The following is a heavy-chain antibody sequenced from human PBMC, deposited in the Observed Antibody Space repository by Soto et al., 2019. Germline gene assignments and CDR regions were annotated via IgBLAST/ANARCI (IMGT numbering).Heavy chain of an antibody. CDR3: ASGSSSSYYMDV. D-gene: IGHD6-6*01. V-gene: IGHV1-69*02. Sequence: SVKVSCKASGGTFSSYTISWVRQAPGQGLEWMGRIIPILGIANYAQKFQGRVTITADKSTSTAYMELSSLRSEDTAVYYCASGSSSSYYMDVWGNGTTVTVSS. J-gene: IGHJ6*03. CDR1: GGTFSSYT. CDR2: IIPILGIA.